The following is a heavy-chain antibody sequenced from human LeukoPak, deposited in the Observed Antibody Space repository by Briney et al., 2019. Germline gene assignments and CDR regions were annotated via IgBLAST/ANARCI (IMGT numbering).Heavy chain of an antibody. CDR3: AREKKQLPRSYYMDV. D-gene: IGHD2-2*01. CDR2: INWNGGST. Sequence: PGGSLRLSCAASGFTFDDYGMSWVRQAPGKGLEWVSGINWNGGSTGYADSVKGRFTISRDNAKNSLYLQMNSLRAEDTALYYCAREKKQLPRSYYMDVWGKGTTVTVSS. V-gene: IGHV3-20*04. J-gene: IGHJ6*03. CDR1: GFTFDDYG.